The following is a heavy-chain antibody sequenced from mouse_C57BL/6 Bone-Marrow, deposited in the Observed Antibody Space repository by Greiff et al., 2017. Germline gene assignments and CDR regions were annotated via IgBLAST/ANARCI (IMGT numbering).Heavy chain of an antibody. J-gene: IGHJ2*01. CDR3: ARYDDYDVDY. V-gene: IGHV7-3*01. CDR2: IRNKANGYTT. CDR1: GFTFTDYY. D-gene: IGHD2-4*01. Sequence: DVKLQESGGGLVQPGGSLSLSCAASGFTFTDYYMSWVRQPPGKALEWLGFIRNKANGYTTEYSASVKGRFTISRDNSQSILYLQMNALRAEDSATYYCARYDDYDVDYWGQGTTLTVSS.